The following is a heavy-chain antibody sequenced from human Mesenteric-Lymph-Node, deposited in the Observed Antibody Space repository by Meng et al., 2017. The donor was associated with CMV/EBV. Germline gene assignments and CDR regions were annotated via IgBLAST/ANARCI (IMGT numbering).Heavy chain of an antibody. CDR3: AKSYGGNLKDAFDI. J-gene: IGHJ3*02. CDR1: GFTFRSYA. CDR2: ITGSGGIT. D-gene: IGHD4-23*01. V-gene: IGHV3-23*01. Sequence: GESLKISCEASGFTFRSYAMSWVRQAPGMGLEWVSVITGSGGITYYADSVKGRFTISRDNSEDTLYLQMNSLRAEDTAVYHCAKSYGGNLKDAFDIWGQGTTVTVSS.